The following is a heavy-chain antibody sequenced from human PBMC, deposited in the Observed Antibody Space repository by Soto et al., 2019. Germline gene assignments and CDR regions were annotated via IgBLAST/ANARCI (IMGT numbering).Heavy chain of an antibody. D-gene: IGHD3-10*01. V-gene: IGHV3-73*02. CDR3: SRDDSGWFFN. J-gene: IGHJ4*02. CDR1: GFTFGAYN. CDR2: IGSKGETYAT. Sequence: EVQLVESGGDLVQPGGSLKLSCAASGFTFGAYNLQWVRQASGKGLEWLGRIGSKGETYATTYAASVKGRFTISRDDSKKTAYLQMNNLESEDTAVYYCSRDDSGWFFNWGRGTLVTVSS.